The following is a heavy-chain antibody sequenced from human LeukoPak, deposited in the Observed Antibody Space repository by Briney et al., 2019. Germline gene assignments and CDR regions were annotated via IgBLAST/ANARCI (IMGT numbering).Heavy chain of an antibody. J-gene: IGHJ6*03. CDR2: ISAYNGIT. Sequence: ASVKVSCKASGYTFTTYGISWVRQAPGQGLEWMGWISAYNGITNYAQKLQGRVTMTTDTSTSTAYMELRSLRSDDTAVYYCARGEEYSYGPDYYYMDVWGKGTTVTVSS. D-gene: IGHD5-18*01. CDR3: ARGEEYSYGPDYYYMDV. CDR1: GYTFTTYG. V-gene: IGHV1-18*01.